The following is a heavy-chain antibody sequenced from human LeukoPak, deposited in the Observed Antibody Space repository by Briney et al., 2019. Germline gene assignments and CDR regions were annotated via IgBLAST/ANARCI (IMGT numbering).Heavy chain of an antibody. CDR1: GFTFNNYA. V-gene: IGHV3-23*01. CDR3: ARGYCSGGSCYPDYYYYYMDV. D-gene: IGHD2-15*01. Sequence: GGSLRLSCAASGFTFNNYAMSWVRQAPGKGLEWVSAISVSGDNTYYADSVKVRFTISRDNANNTLYLQMNSLRAEDTAVYYCARGYCSGGSCYPDYYYYYMDVWGKGTTVTVSS. CDR2: ISVSGDNT. J-gene: IGHJ6*03.